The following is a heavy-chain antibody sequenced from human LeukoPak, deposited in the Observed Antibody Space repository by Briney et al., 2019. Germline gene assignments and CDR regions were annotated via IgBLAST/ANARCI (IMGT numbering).Heavy chain of an antibody. V-gene: IGHV3-9*01. CDR2: ISWNSGSI. CDR3: AKSVYYYDSSGYYSFDY. CDR1: GFTFDDYA. D-gene: IGHD3-22*01. J-gene: IGHJ4*02. Sequence: GRSLRLSCAASGFTFDDYAMHWVRQAPGKGLEWVSGISWNSGSIGYADSVEGRFTISRDNAKNSLYLQMNSLRAEDTALYYCAKSVYYYDSSGYYSFDYWGQGTLVTVSS.